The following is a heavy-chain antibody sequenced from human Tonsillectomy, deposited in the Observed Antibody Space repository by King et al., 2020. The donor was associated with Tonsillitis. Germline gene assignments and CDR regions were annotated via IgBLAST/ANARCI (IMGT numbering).Heavy chain of an antibody. CDR2: IHSSSYT. V-gene: IGHV4-59*01. CDR3: ARVYSVSYWYFDL. J-gene: IGHJ2*01. CDR1: DAFINAYY. D-gene: IGHD6-13*01. Sequence: QLQESGPGLVEPSETLSLTCIVLDAFINAYYWNWIHQPPGKGREWIGFIHSSSYTNYSPSLKGRVTISLYTSKNQFSLEMTSVTAADTAVYYCARVYSVSYWYFDLWGRGTLVTVSS.